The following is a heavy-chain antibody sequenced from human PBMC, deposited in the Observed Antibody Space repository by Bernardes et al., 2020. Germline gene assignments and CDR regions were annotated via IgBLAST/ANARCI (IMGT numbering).Heavy chain of an antibody. J-gene: IGHJ6*04. Sequence: GGSLRLSCAASGFTFSSYWMSWVRQAPGKGLEWVANIKQDGSEKYYVDSVKGRFTISRDNAKNSLYLQMNSLRAEDTAVYYCARDNGPREQNIMDVWGKGTTVTVSS. D-gene: IGHD1-26*01. CDR2: IKQDGSEK. CDR1: GFTFSSYW. V-gene: IGHV3-7*01. CDR3: ARDNGPREQNIMDV.